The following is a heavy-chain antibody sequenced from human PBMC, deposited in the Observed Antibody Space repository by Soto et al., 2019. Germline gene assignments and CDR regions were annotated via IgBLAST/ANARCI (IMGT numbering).Heavy chain of an antibody. D-gene: IGHD6-13*01. J-gene: IGHJ5*02. CDR2: IYHSGRN. CDR3: ARDSIAAARQSNWFDR. CDR1: GYSISSGYY. Sequence: SETLSLTCAVSGYSISSGYYWGWIRPPPGKGVEWTGSIYHSGRNDYNPSLKSLVNGSVDTSKNHFYLKLSSLTAADTAVYYCARDSIAAARQSNWFDRWGKGNMVTVSS. V-gene: IGHV4-38-2*02.